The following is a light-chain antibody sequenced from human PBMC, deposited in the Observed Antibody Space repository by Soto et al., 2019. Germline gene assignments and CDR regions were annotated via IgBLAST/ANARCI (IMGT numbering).Light chain of an antibody. V-gene: IGKV3-20*01. Sequence: ENVLTQSPGTLSLSPGERATLSCRASQSVNSRYLAWYQQKPGQPPRLLIYAASSRATGIPDRFSGSGSGTDFTLTISRLDPEDSAVYYCQQYGSSPLFTFGPGTKVDIK. CDR1: QSVNSRY. CDR2: AAS. J-gene: IGKJ3*01. CDR3: QQYGSSPLFT.